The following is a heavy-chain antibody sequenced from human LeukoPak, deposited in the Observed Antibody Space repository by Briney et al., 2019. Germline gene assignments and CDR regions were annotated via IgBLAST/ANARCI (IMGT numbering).Heavy chain of an antibody. CDR2: MNPKTGST. J-gene: IGHJ4*02. CDR1: GYTFTTYD. V-gene: IGHV1-8*01. CDR3: ARVFGGREIGF. D-gene: IGHD3-3*01. Sequence: ASVKVSCKASGYTFTTYDINWVRHASGQGLEWMGWMNPKTGSTAYAQKFQDGVTMTRDTSIDTAYLEMSSLTYEDTAMYYCARVFGGREIGFWGQGTQVTVSS.